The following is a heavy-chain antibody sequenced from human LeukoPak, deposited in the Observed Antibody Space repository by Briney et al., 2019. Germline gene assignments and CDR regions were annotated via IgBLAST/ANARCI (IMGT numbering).Heavy chain of an antibody. J-gene: IGHJ3*02. CDR2: IYYSVST. D-gene: IGHD2-15*01. CDR3: ARVMGYCSGGSCTTAFDI. CDR1: DRAINSFY. V-gene: IGHV4-59*01. Sequence: SETLTLTCTVTDRAINSFYWSWIRQPPGKGLEWIGYIYYSVSTNYNPSLKSRVTISVDTSTNQFSLKLSSVTAADADVYYCARVMGYCSGGSCTTAFDIWGKGTMVTVSS.